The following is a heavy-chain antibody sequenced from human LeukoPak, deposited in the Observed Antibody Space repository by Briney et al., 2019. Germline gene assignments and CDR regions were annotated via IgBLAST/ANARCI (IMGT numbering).Heavy chain of an antibody. V-gene: IGHV4-31*03. CDR2: IYYSGST. CDR1: GGSISSGGYY. CDR3: ARDPEVDSSGYHYGYFDL. Sequence: SETLSLTCTVSGGSISSGGYYWSWIRQHPGKGLEWIGYIYYSGSTYYNPSLKSRVTISVDTSKNQFSLKLSSVTAADTAVYYCARDPEVDSSGYHYGYFDLWGRGTLVTVSS. D-gene: IGHD3-22*01. J-gene: IGHJ2*01.